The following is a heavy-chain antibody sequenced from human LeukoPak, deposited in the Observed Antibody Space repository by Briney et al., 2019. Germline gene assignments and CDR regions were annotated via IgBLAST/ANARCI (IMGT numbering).Heavy chain of an antibody. CDR2: INPSGGST. V-gene: IGHV1-46*01. D-gene: IGHD3-10*01. CDR3: AREASGYYFDY. J-gene: IGHJ4*02. Sequence: ASVKVSCKASGYTFTSYYMHWVRQAPGQGLEWMGIINPSGGSTSYAQRFQGRVTMTRDTSTSTVYMGLSSLRSEDTAVYYCAREASGYYFDYWGQGTLVTVSS. CDR1: GYTFTSYY.